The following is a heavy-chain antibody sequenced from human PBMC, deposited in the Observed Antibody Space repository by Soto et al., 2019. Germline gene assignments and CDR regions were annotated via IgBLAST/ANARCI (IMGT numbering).Heavy chain of an antibody. D-gene: IGHD1-1*01. CDR2: IFSNGDT. J-gene: IGHJ4*02. CDR3: ARDGTYNWV. CDR1: GFTGSNNY. Sequence: ELQLVASGGGLFQPGGSLRLSCAASGFTGSNNYVRWVRQAPGKGLEWVSLIFSNGDTRYADSVKGRSTISRDSYSNTLYLQMNSLRVEDTAVYYCARDGTYNWVGGQGIHVTVSS. V-gene: IGHV3-66*01.